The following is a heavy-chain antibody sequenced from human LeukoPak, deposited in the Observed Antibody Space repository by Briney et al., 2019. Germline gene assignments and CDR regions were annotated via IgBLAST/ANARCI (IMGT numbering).Heavy chain of an antibody. D-gene: IGHD2-21*02. J-gene: IGHJ3*02. CDR2: ISSSRSYI. CDR3: ARQRCGGDCYSGAFDI. V-gene: IGHV3-21*01. Sequence: GRSLRLSCAASGFTFSSDWMHWVRQAPGKGLEWVSFISSSRSYIYYADSVKGRFTISRDNAKNSLYLQMNSLRAEDTALYYCARQRCGGDCYSGAFDIWGQGTMVTVSS. CDR1: GFTFSSDW.